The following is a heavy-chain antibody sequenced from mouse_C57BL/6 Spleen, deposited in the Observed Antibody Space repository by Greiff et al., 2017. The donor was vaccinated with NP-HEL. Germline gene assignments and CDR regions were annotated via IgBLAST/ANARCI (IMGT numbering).Heavy chain of an antibody. J-gene: IGHJ3*01. Sequence: QVQLQQSGPELVKPGASVKLSCKASGYTFTSYDINWVKQRPGQGLEWIGWIYPRDGSTKYNEKFKGKATLTVDTSSSTAYMELHSLTSEDSAVYFCARPLYYDYDRGFAYWGQGTLVTVSA. V-gene: IGHV1-85*01. D-gene: IGHD2-4*01. CDR1: GYTFTSYD. CDR3: ARPLYYDYDRGFAY. CDR2: IYPRDGST.